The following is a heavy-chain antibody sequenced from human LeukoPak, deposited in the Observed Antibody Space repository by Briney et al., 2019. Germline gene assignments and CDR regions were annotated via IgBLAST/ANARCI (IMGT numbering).Heavy chain of an antibody. J-gene: IGHJ4*02. V-gene: IGHV4-4*07. CDR1: GGSISGYY. CDR2: IYTSGST. CDR3: TRDPSYSSGYYDY. D-gene: IGHD6-19*01. Sequence: SETLSLTCTVSGGSISGYYLTWIWQPAGKGLEWIGRIYTSGSTNYNPSLKSRVTMSVDTSKNQFSLKLSSVTAADTAVYYCTRDPSYSSGYYDYWGQGTLVTVSS.